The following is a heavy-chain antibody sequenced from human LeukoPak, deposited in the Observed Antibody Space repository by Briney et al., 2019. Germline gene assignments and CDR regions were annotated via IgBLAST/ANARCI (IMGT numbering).Heavy chain of an antibody. CDR3: ATPYSGGYHGLDI. V-gene: IGHV4-39*01. D-gene: IGHD1-26*01. CDR2: IYYSGST. Sequence: PSETLSLTCTVSGGSISSSTYYWGWVRQPPGKGLEWIGSIYYSGSTYYNPSLKSRVTISVDTSRNQFSLKLNSVTAADTAVYYCATPYSGGYHGLDIWGQGTMVTVSS. CDR1: GGSISSSTYY. J-gene: IGHJ3*02.